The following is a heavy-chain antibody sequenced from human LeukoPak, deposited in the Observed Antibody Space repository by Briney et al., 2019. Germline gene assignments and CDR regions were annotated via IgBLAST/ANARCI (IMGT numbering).Heavy chain of an antibody. CDR1: GGSISSYY. D-gene: IGHD1-26*01. J-gene: IGHJ5*02. CDR2: IYYSGST. Sequence: PSETLSLTCTVSGGSISSYYWSWIRQPPGKGLEWIGYIYYSGSTNYNPSLESRVTISVDTSKNQFSLKLSSVTAADTAVYYCAREDGANWFDPWGQGTLVTVSS. CDR3: AREDGANWFDP. V-gene: IGHV4-59*01.